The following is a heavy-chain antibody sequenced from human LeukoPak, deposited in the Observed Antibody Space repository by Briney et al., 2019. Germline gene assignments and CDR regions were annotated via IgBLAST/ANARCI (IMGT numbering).Heavy chain of an antibody. Sequence: SETLSLTCAVYGGSFSGYYWSWIRQPPGKGLEWIGEINHSGSTNYNPSLKSRVTISVDTSKNQFSLKLSSVTAADTAVYYCARAPRDRGYCGATSCFEYMDVWGRGTTVTISS. CDR1: GGSFSGYY. V-gene: IGHV4-34*01. CDR2: INHSGST. D-gene: IGHD2-2*01. CDR3: ARAPRDRGYCGATSCFEYMDV. J-gene: IGHJ6*03.